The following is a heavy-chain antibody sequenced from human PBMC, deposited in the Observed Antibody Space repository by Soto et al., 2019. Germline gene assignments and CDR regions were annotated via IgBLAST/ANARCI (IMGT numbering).Heavy chain of an antibody. CDR3: ATLRRLGANPIDS. J-gene: IGHJ4*02. Sequence: EVHLVESGGGLVQPGGSLRLSCAASGFTGSDHYMEWVRQAPGQGLEWVGRSGNKVNSYTTEYAASVKDRFTILRDDSKNSLFLQMNSLKTEDTAVYYCATLRRLGANPIDSWGQGTLVTVSS. CDR1: GFTGSDHY. CDR2: SGNKVNSYTT. D-gene: IGHD3-16*01. V-gene: IGHV3-72*01.